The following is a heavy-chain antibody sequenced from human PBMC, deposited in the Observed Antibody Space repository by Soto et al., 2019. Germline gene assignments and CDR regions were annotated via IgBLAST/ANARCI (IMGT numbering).Heavy chain of an antibody. J-gene: IGHJ1*01. CDR3: ARHRCSGGSCYEYFQH. Sequence: QLQLQESGPGLVKPSETLSLTCTVSGGSISSSSYYWGWIRQPPGKGLEWIGSIYYSGSTYHNPSLKSRVTISVDTSKNQFSLKLSSVTAADTAVYYCARHRCSGGSCYEYFQHWGQGTLVTVSS. CDR1: GGSISSSSYY. CDR2: IYYSGST. D-gene: IGHD2-15*01. V-gene: IGHV4-39*01.